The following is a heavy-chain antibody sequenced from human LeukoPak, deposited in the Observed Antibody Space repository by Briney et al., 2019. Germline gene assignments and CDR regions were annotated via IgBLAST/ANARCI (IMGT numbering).Heavy chain of an antibody. V-gene: IGHV4-4*07. D-gene: IGHD3-22*01. CDR1: GGSISSYY. J-gene: IGHJ6*03. Sequence: SETLSLTCTVAGGSISSYYWGWIRQPAGKGLEWIGRIYTSGSTNYNPSLKSRVTMSVDTSKNQFSLKLSSVTAADTAVYYCARASYYYDSSGYYYYYYMDVWGKGTTVTVSS. CDR3: ARASYYYDSSGYYYYYYMDV. CDR2: IYTSGST.